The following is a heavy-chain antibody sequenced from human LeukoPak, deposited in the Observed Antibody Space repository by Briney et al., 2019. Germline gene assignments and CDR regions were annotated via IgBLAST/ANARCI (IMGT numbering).Heavy chain of an antibody. CDR1: GGSFSGYY. J-gene: IGHJ4*02. CDR3: ARGLHYYDILTGYYHPSYFDY. V-gene: IGHV4-34*01. CDR2: INHSGST. Sequence: SETLSLTCAVYGGSFSGYYWSWIRQPPGKGLEWIGEINHSGSTNYNPSLKSRVTISVDTSKNQFSLKLSSVTAADTAVYYCARGLHYYDILTGYYHPSYFDYWGQGTLVTVSS. D-gene: IGHD3-9*01.